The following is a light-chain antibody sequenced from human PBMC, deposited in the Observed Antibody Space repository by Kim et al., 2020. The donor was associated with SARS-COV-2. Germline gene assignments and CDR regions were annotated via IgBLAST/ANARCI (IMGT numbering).Light chain of an antibody. CDR2: AAS. J-gene: IGKJ4*01. Sequence: AIRITQSPSSLSASTGDRVTITCRASQGISSYLAWYQQKPGKAPKLLIYAASTLQSGVPSRFSASGSGTDFTLTISCLQSEDFATYYCQQYYTYPALTFGGGTKLEI. V-gene: IGKV1-8*01. CDR3: QQYYTYPALT. CDR1: QGISSY.